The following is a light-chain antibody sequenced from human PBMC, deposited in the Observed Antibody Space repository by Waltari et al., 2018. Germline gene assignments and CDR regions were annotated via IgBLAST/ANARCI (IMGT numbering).Light chain of an antibody. CDR2: MAS. CDR1: QNVGTW. Sequence: DIQMTQSPSTLSASVGDRVTISCRASQNVGTWLAWYQQKSGKAPKLLIYMASSLESGVPSRFSGGGSGTEFTLTISSLQPDDFATYSCQQYSSFSTFGQGTKV. CDR3: QQYSSFST. V-gene: IGKV1-5*03. J-gene: IGKJ2*01.